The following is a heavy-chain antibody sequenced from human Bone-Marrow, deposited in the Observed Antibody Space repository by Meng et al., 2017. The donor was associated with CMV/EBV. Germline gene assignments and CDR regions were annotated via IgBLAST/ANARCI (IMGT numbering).Heavy chain of an antibody. CDR3: ARALRLYYFDY. CDR2: ISYDGSNK. J-gene: IGHJ4*02. Sequence: GESLKISCAASGFTFSSYAMHWVRQAPGKGLEWVAVISYDGSNKYYADSVKGRFTISRDNSKNTLYLQMNSLRAEDTAVYYCARALRLYYFDYWGQGTLATVSS. D-gene: IGHD3-3*01. V-gene: IGHV3-30*04. CDR1: GFTFSSYA.